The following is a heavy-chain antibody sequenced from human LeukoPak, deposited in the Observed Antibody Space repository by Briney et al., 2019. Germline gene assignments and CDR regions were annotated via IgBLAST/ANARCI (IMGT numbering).Heavy chain of an antibody. J-gene: IGHJ4*02. CDR3: ARAALRLFQTLDY. CDR1: GFTFSDYY. V-gene: IGHV3-11*01. CDR2: ISSSGSTI. D-gene: IGHD3-22*01. Sequence: GGSLRLSCAASGFTFSDYYMSWIRQAPGKGLEWVSYISSSGSTIHYADSVKGRFTISRDNAKNSLYLQMNSLRAEDTAVYYCARAALRLFQTLDYWGQGTLVTVSS.